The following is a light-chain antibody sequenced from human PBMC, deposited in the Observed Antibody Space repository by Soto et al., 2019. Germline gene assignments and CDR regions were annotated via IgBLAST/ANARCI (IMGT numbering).Light chain of an antibody. CDR1: QSLTNY. CDR3: QQYNSYSSKT. J-gene: IGKJ1*01. Sequence: VALTQSPATLSLSPGERATLSCRASQSLTNYLAWYQQKPGQAPRLLIYDASNRATGIPARFSGSGSGTEFTLTISSLQPDDFATYYCQQYNSYSSKTFGQGTKVDIK. V-gene: IGKV3-11*01. CDR2: DAS.